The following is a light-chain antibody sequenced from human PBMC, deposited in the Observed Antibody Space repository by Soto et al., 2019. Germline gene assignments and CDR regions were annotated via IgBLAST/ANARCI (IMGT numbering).Light chain of an antibody. J-gene: IGKJ4*01. CDR1: QDISRW. CDR3: QQANSFPQT. CDR2: AAS. V-gene: IGKV1-12*01. Sequence: DIQMTQSPSSVSASVGDRVTITCRASQDISRWLAWYQQKPGQVPKLLISAASNLQSGVPSRFSGSGSGTDFTLIISSLQPEDSATYYCQQANSFPQTFGGGTKVEIK.